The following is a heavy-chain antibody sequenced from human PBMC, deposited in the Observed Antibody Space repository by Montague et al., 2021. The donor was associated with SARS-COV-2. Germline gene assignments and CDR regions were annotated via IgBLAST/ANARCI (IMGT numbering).Heavy chain of an antibody. V-gene: IGHV4-39*01. CDR2: ISYSGRT. CDR3: ASSYCYGSGTYVYNYYMDV. J-gene: IGHJ6*03. Sequence: SETLSLTCTVSGGSVSSSPYYWGWIRQPPGRGLEWVGSISYSGRTYFSPSLKSRLTISVDSSENQFSLRLSSVTAADTAVYYCASSYCYGSGTYVYNYYMDVWGKGTTVTASS. CDR1: GGSVSSSPYY. D-gene: IGHD3-10*01.